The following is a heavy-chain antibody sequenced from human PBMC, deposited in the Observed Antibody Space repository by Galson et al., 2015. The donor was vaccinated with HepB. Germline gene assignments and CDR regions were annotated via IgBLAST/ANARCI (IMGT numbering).Heavy chain of an antibody. Sequence: SVKVSCKASGYTFTGYYMHWVRQAPGQGLEFMGWIYPNSGGTSYAQKFQGRVTMTRDTSISTAYMELSRLRSDDTAVYYCAKSLDCSTTSCPYYYYYMDVWGKGTTVTVSS. CDR1: GYTFTGYY. CDR3: AKSLDCSTTSCPYYYYYMDV. V-gene: IGHV1-2*02. CDR2: IYPNSGGT. D-gene: IGHD2-2*01. J-gene: IGHJ6*03.